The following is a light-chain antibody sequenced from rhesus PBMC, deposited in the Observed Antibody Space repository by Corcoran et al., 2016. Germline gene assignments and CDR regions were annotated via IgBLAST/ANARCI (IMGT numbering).Light chain of an antibody. V-gene: IGKV1-38*01. CDR1: QGISSY. J-gene: IGKJ4*01. Sequence: DIQLTQSPSSLSASVGDRVTITCRASQGISSYLAWYQQKSGKAPKLLIYDASNLQRGVPSRFSGSGSGTEFTFTISSLQPEDFATYYCQQRNSYPLTFGGGTKVEIK. CDR2: DAS. CDR3: QQRNSYPLT.